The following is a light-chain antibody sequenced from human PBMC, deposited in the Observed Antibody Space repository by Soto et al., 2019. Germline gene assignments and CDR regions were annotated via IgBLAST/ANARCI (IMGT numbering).Light chain of an antibody. J-gene: IGKJ4*01. V-gene: IGKV3-11*01. CDR1: LSVSNF. CDR3: QQRSNWLT. CDR2: DAS. Sequence: EIVLTQSPATLSLSPGERATLSCRASLSVSNFLAWYQQKPGQAPRLLIYDASNRATGIPARFSGSGSETDFTLTISSLEPEDFAVYYCQQRSNWLTFGGGTKVEIK.